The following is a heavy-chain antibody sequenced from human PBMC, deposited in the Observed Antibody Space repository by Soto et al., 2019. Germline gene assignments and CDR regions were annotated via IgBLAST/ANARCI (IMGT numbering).Heavy chain of an antibody. CDR2: IYSGGST. J-gene: IGHJ5*02. Sequence: PGGSLRLSCAASGFTVSSNYMSWVRQAPGKGLEWVSVIYSGGSTYYADSVKGRFTISRDNSKNTLYLQMNSLRAEDTAVYYCARDPPQSVGWFDPWGQGTLVTVSS. CDR3: ARDPPQSVGWFDP. V-gene: IGHV3-66*01. CDR1: GFTVSSNY.